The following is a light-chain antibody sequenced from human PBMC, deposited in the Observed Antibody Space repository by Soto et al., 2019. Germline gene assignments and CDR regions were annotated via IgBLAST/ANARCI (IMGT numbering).Light chain of an antibody. CDR1: QSISSW. V-gene: IGKV1-5*01. CDR3: QQYNSYPLT. Sequence: DIQMTQSPSTLSASVGERVAITCRASQSISSWLAWYQQKPGQAPKLLIYDASGLESGVPSRFSGSASGTEFTLNLRSLQPDEFATYYCQQYNSYPLTFGGGTRWITN. J-gene: IGKJ4*01. CDR2: DAS.